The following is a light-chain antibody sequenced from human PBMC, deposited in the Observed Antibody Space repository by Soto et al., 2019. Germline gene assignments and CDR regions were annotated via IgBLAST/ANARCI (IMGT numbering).Light chain of an antibody. V-gene: IGKV3-11*01. CDR3: QQRSNWLSWT. J-gene: IGKJ1*01. CDR1: QSVSSY. Sequence: EIVLTQSPATLSLSPGERATLSCRASQSVSSYLAWYQQKPGQAPRLLIYDASNRATGIPARFSGSGSGTDFTLTISSAEPEDFAVYYCQQRSNWLSWTFGQGTKVEI. CDR2: DAS.